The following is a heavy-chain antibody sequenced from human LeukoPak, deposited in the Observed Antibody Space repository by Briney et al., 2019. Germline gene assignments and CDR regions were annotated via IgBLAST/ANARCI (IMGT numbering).Heavy chain of an antibody. V-gene: IGHV4-34*01. CDR2: INHSGST. Sequence: SETLSLTCAVCGGSFSGYYWSWIRLPPGKGLEWIGEINHSGSTNYNPSLKSRVTISVDTSKNQFSLKLSSVTAADTAVYYCAGDFSSSWFDYWGQGTLVTVSS. J-gene: IGHJ4*02. CDR1: GGSFSGYY. D-gene: IGHD6-13*01. CDR3: AGDFSSSWFDY.